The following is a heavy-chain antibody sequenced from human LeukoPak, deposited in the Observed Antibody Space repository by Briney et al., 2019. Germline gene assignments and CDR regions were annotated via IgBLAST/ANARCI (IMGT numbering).Heavy chain of an antibody. V-gene: IGHV3-23*01. CDR2: ISGSGGST. Sequence: GGSLRLSRAASGFTFSSYAMSWVRQAPGKGLEWVSAISGSGGSTYYADSVKGRFTISRDNSKNTLYLQMNSLRAEDTGVYYCAKVIALDTSMGIFDYWGQGTLVTVSS. J-gene: IGHJ4*02. CDR3: AKVIALDTSMGIFDY. CDR1: GFTFSSYA. D-gene: IGHD5-18*01.